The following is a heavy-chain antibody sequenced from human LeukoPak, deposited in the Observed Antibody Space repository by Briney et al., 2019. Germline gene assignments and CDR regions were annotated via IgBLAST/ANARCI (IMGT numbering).Heavy chain of an antibody. CDR1: GFTFSNAW. CDR3: TTDLAQGGRFDY. D-gene: IGHD3-16*01. Sequence: GGSLRLSCAASGFTFSNAWMSWVRQAPGKGLEWVGRIKSKTDGGTTDYAAPVKGRFTISRDDSKNTLYLQMNSLKTEDTAVYYCTTDLAQGGRFDYWGRGTLVTVSS. CDR2: IKSKTDGGTT. V-gene: IGHV3-15*01. J-gene: IGHJ4*02.